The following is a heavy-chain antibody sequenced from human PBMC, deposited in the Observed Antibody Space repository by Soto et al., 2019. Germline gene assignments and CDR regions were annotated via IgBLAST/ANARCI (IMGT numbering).Heavy chain of an antibody. J-gene: IGHJ4*02. Sequence: LRLSCAASGFTFSNFWMDWVRQAPGKGLEWVANISPDGSEKHYVDSVEGRFTISRDNAKNSLYLQMSSLTAEDSALYYCSRSLDSWGQGTRVTVSS. V-gene: IGHV3-7*01. CDR1: GFTFSNFW. CDR2: ISPDGSEK. CDR3: SRSLDS.